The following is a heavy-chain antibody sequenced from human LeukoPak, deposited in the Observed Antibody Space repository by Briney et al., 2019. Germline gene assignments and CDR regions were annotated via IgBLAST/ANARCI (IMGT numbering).Heavy chain of an antibody. CDR2: IYYSGST. CDR3: ARHSGSSGWPFYFDY. J-gene: IGHJ4*02. CDR1: GGSISSGGYY. V-gene: IGHV4-31*03. Sequence: PSQTLSLTCTVSGGSISSGGYYWSWIRQHPGKGLEWIGYIYYSGSTYYNPSLKSRVTISVDTSKNQFSLKLSSVTATDTAVYSCARHSGSSGWPFYFDYWGQGPLVTVSS. D-gene: IGHD6-19*01.